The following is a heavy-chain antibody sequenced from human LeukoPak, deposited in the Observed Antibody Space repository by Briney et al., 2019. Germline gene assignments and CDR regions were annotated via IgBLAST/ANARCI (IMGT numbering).Heavy chain of an antibody. Sequence: SQTLSLTCAIFGDSVSSNKAGWNWIRQSPSGGLEWLVRTYYRSKWYNDYAVSVKTRITINPDTSKNQFSLQLNSVTPEDTAMYYCHYSSAWGADYWGQGTLVTVSS. CDR2: TYYRSKWYN. CDR1: GDSVSSNKAG. CDR3: HYSSAWGADY. D-gene: IGHD6-25*01. J-gene: IGHJ4*01. V-gene: IGHV6-1*01.